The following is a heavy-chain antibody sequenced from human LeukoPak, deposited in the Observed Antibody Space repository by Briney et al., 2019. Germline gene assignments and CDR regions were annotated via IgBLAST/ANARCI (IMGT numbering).Heavy chain of an antibody. CDR1: GYSISSGYY. Sequence: SQTLSLTCTVSGYSISSGYYWGWIRQPPGKGLEWIGSIYHSGSTYYNPSLKSRVTISVDTSKNQFSLKLSSVTAADTAVYYCARDRGRTFPQDYWGQGTLVTVSS. CDR2: IYHSGST. J-gene: IGHJ4*02. D-gene: IGHD3-10*01. V-gene: IGHV4-38-2*02. CDR3: ARDRGRTFPQDY.